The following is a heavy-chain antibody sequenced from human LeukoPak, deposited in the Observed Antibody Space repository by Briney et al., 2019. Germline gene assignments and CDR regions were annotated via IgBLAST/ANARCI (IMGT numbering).Heavy chain of an antibody. CDR3: ARETIAAAYFDY. V-gene: IGHV3-7*01. J-gene: IGHJ4*02. Sequence: GGSLRLSCAASGFTSSRYWMNWVRQAPGTGLEWVANINRDGSEKYYVDSVKGRFTISRDNTKNSLYLQMNSLRAEHTAVYYCARETIAAAYFDYWGQGTLVTVSS. CDR2: INRDGSEK. D-gene: IGHD6-13*01. CDR1: GFTSSRYW.